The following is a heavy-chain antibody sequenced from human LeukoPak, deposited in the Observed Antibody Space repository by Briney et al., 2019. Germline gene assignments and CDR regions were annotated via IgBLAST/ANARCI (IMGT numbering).Heavy chain of an antibody. D-gene: IGHD3-16*02. CDR1: GLTVSSNY. V-gene: IGHV3-53*01. CDR2: INSGGST. CDR3: AKSLVLRKSRGY. J-gene: IGHJ4*02. Sequence: GRSLRLSCAASGLTVSSNYMSWVRQAPGKGLEWVSGINSGGSTSYADSVKGRFTISRDNSKNTLYVQMNSLRAEDTAVYYCAKSLVLRKSRGYWGQGTLVTVSS.